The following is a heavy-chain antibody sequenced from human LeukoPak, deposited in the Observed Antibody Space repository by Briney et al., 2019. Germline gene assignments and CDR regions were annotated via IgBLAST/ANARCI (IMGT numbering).Heavy chain of an antibody. D-gene: IGHD6-13*01. Sequence: PGGSLRLSCAASGFTFSSYAMSWVRQAPGKGLEWVSAISGSGGSTYYADSVKGRFTISRDNSKNTLYLQMNSLRAGDTAVYYCVKDVYTSSRNFDYWGQGTLVTVSS. CDR3: VKDVYTSSRNFDY. CDR1: GFTFSSYA. V-gene: IGHV3-23*01. J-gene: IGHJ4*02. CDR2: ISGSGGST.